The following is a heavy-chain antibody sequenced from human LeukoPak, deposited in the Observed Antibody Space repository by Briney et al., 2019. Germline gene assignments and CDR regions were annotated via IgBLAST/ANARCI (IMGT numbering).Heavy chain of an antibody. CDR1: GFTFSSHY. V-gene: IGHV3-74*01. Sequence: PGGSLRLSCAASGFTFSSHYMNWVRQAPGKGLVWVSRINPDGRSTSYADSVKGRFTISRDNAKNTLNLQMNSLSPEDTAVYYCTRHGLSSHDNWGQGTLVTVSS. CDR3: TRHGLSSHDN. J-gene: IGHJ4*02. CDR2: INPDGRST. D-gene: IGHD3-22*01.